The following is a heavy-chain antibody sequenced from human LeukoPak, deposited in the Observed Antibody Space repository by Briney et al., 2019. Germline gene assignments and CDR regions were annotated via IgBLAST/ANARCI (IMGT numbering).Heavy chain of an antibody. CDR1: GGSISSYY. Sequence: NPSETLSLTCTVSGGSISSYYWSWIRQPPGKGLEWIGYIYYSGSTNYNPSLKSRVTISVDTSKNQFSLKLSSVTAADTAVYYCARPTLGSPYYFDYWGQGTLVTVSS. J-gene: IGHJ4*02. V-gene: IGHV4-59*08. CDR3: ARPTLGSPYYFDY. D-gene: IGHD2-15*01. CDR2: IYYSGST.